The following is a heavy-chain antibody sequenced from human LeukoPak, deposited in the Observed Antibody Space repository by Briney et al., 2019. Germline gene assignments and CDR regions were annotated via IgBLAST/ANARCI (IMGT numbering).Heavy chain of an antibody. V-gene: IGHV3-33*01. CDR2: IWYDGSNK. D-gene: IGHD3-22*01. J-gene: IGHJ4*02. Sequence: GRSLRLFCAASGFTFSSYGMHWVRQAPGKGLEWVAVIWYDGSNKYYADSVKGRFTISRDNSKNTLYLQMNSLRAEDTAVYYCARDPAPHDSSGYFDYWGQGTLVTVSS. CDR3: ARDPAPHDSSGYFDY. CDR1: GFTFSSYG.